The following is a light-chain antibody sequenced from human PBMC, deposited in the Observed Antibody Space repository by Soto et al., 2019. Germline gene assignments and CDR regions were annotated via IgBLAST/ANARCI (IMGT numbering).Light chain of an antibody. Sequence: IVVTQSPATLSVSPGERVTLSCRASQSVGSNLAWYQQRPGQAPRLLIYDASTRATGIPDRFSGSGSGTEFTLTISSLQSEDCAVYYCQQFNIWPHMLSFGGGTKLEMK. CDR1: QSVGSN. V-gene: IGKV3-15*01. CDR2: DAS. CDR3: QQFNIWPHMLS. J-gene: IGKJ4*01.